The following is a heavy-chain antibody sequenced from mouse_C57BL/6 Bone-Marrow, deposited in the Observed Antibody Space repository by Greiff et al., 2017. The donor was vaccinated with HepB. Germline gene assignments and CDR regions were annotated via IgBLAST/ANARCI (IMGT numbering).Heavy chain of an antibody. J-gene: IGHJ4*01. Sequence: QVQLQQPGAELVMPGASVKLSCKASGYTFTSYWMHWVKQRPGQGLEWIGEIDPSDSYTNYNQKFKGKSTLTVDKSSSTAYMQLSSLTSEESAVYYCARSLLRYAMDYWGQGTSVTVSS. CDR1: GYTFTSYW. CDR2: IDPSDSYT. V-gene: IGHV1-69*01. D-gene: IGHD1-1*01. CDR3: ARSLLRYAMDY.